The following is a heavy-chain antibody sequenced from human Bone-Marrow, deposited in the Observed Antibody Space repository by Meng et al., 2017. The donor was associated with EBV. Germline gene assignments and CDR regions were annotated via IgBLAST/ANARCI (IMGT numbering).Heavy chain of an antibody. CDR3: ARRGDYGDYPFDY. J-gene: IGHJ4*02. CDR2: IYYDGSST. V-gene: IGHV4-39*01. Sequence: QLQLQESGPGLVKPSETLSLTCPVSGGSLSSSFYFWGWIRQPPGKGLEWIGSIYYDGSSTYYNPSLKSRLTMSVYTSKNQFSLKLSSVTAADTAVYYCARRGDYGDYPFDYWGQGTLVTVAS. CDR1: GGSLSSSFYF. D-gene: IGHD4-17*01.